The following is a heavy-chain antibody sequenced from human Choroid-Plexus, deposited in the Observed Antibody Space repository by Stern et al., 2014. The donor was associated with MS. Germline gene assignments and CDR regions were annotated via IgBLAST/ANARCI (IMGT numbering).Heavy chain of an antibody. Sequence: VQLVESGGGVVQPGRPLRLSCAASVGMHWVRQAPGKGLEWVALISYDGSKDYADSVKGRFAISRDNSKNTLYLQMNSLRAEDTAVYYCAKDRQYLTFFFDFWGQGSLVTFSS. CDR2: ISYDGSK. J-gene: IGHJ4*02. D-gene: IGHD2/OR15-2a*01. V-gene: IGHV3-30*18. CDR1: VG. CDR3: AKDRQYLTFFFDF.